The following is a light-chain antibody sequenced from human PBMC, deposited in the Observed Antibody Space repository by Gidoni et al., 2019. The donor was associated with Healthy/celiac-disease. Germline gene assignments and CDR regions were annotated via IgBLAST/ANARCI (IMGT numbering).Light chain of an antibody. J-gene: IGLJ3*02. CDR3: GTWDSSLSRGRV. CDR2: DNN. V-gene: IGLV1-51*01. CDR1: SSNIGNNY. Sequence: QSVLTQPPSVSAAPGQKVTISCSGSSSNIGNNYVSWYQQLPGTAPKLLIYDNNKRPSGIPDRFSGSKSGTSATLGITGLQTGDEADYYCGTWDSSLSRGRVFGGGTKLTVL.